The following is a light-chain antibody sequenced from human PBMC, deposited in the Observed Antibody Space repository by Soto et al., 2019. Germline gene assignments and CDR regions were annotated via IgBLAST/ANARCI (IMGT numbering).Light chain of an antibody. CDR3: FPYEGSRV. J-gene: IGLJ1*01. V-gene: IGLV2-23*01. CDR2: EGS. Sequence: QSALTQPASVSGSPGQSITISCTGTSSDVGSYNLVSWYQQHPGKAPKLMIYEGSKRPSGVSNRFSGSKSGNTASLTISGFQSEHESNYYSFPYEGSRVFGLGTKVTAL. CDR1: SSDVGSYNL.